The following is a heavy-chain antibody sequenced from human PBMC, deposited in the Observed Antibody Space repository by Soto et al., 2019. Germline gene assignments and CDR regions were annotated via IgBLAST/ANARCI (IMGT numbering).Heavy chain of an antibody. D-gene: IGHD3-3*01. CDR1: GFTFSSYG. CDR2: IWYDGSNK. Sequence: GGSLRLSCAASGFTFSSYGMHWVRQAPGKGLEWVAVIWYDGSNKYYADSVKGRFTISRDNSKNTLYLQMNSLRAEDTAVYYCARDAYGGNYPGGIDYWGQGTLVTVSS. J-gene: IGHJ4*02. CDR3: ARDAYGGNYPGGIDY. V-gene: IGHV3-33*01.